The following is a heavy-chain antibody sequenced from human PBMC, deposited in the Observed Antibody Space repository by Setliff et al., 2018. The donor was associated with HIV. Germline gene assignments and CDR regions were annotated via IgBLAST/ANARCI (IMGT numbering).Heavy chain of an antibody. D-gene: IGHD3-22*01. CDR3: ARLTTTYYYDSSAYYHPV. CDR2: IIPVVDAP. V-gene: IGHV4-34*12. CDR1: GGSFNILG. Sequence: SCKASGGSFNILGFTWVRQAPGQGLEWVGGIIPVVDAPIYNPSLKSRVTISVDTSKNQFSLKLSSVTAADTAVFYCARLTTTYYYDSSAYYHPVWGQGTLVTVSS. J-gene: IGHJ4*02.